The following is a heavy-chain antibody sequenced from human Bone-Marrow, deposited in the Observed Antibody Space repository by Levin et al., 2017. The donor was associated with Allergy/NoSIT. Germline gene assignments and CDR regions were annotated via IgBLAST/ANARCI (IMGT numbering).Heavy chain of an antibody. J-gene: IGHJ4*02. CDR3: ARGPTYHDSSEKYFDY. D-gene: IGHD3-22*01. CDR2: ISGTGSTI. V-gene: IGHV3-48*03. CDR1: GFTFSSYE. Sequence: GESLKISCVASGFTFSSYELNWVRQSPVKGLEWISYISGTGSTIYYSDSVQGRFTISRDNGKNSLYLQMDSLRGEDTAVYYCARGPTYHDSSEKYFDYWGQGTLVTVSS.